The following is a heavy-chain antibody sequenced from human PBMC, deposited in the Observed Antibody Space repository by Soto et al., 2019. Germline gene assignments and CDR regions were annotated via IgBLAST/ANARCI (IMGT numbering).Heavy chain of an antibody. CDR2: IYYSGST. D-gene: IGHD2-2*01. CDR1: GGSISSSSYY. J-gene: IGHJ4*02. V-gene: IGHV4-39*01. CDR3: ARQVRYASYYFDY. Sequence: PSETLSLTCTVSGGSISSSSYYWGWIRQPPGKVLEWIVSIYYSGSTYYNPSLKSRVTISLDTSNNQFSLKLSSVTASDTAVYSCARQVRYASYYFDYWGQGTLVTVSS.